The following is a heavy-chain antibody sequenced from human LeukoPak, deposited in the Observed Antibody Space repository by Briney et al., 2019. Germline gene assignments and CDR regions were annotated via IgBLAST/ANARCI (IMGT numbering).Heavy chain of an antibody. V-gene: IGHV1-8*01. CDR1: GYTFTSYD. CDR3: ARAGGYCGRISCPYYFDH. J-gene: IGHJ4*02. Sequence: GASVKVSCKASGYTFTSYDINWVRQATGQGLEWMGWMNPNSGNTGYAQKFQGRVTMTRNTSISTAYMELSSLRSEDTAVYYCARAGGYCGRISCPYYFDHWGQGSLVAVSS. CDR2: MNPNSGNT. D-gene: IGHD2-15*01.